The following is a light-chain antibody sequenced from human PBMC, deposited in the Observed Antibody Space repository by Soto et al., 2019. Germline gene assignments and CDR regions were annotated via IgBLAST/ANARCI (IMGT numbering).Light chain of an antibody. CDR3: QQYNDKWT. J-gene: IGKJ1*01. V-gene: IGKV1-5*03. Sequence: DIQMTQSPSTLSASVGDRVTITCRASQSISSWLAWYQQKPGKAPNLLIYKASSLQSGVPSRFSASGSGTEFTLTISSLQPDDCGTYYCQQYNDKWTFGQGTKVEIK. CDR2: KAS. CDR1: QSISSW.